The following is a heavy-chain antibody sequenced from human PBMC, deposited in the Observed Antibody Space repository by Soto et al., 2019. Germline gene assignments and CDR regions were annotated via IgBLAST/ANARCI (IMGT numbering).Heavy chain of an antibody. CDR1: GYTFTSYA. CDR3: ARGWQLVRRYYYGMDV. D-gene: IGHD6-13*01. V-gene: IGHV1-3*01. J-gene: IGHJ6*02. CDR2: INAGNGNT. Sequence: GASVKVSCKASGYTFTSYAMHWVRQAPGQRLEWMGWINAGNGNTKYSQKFQGRVTITRDTSASTAYMELSSLRSEDTAVYYCARGWQLVRRYYYGMDVWGQGTTVTVSS.